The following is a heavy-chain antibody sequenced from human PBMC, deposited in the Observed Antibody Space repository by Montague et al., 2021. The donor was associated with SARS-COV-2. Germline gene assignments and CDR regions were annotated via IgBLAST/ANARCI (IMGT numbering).Heavy chain of an antibody. D-gene: IGHD3-10*01. Sequence: LSLSCSASGFPFKNYAMGWVRQAPGKGLEWVSAVSDTGGGTYYADSVKGRFTISRDNGRNSVHLQMNSLRAEDTALYYCAKDDGSGNYYNGLYENWGQGTRVTVAS. J-gene: IGHJ4*02. V-gene: IGHV3-23*01. CDR2: VSDTGGGT. CDR1: GFPFKNYA. CDR3: AKDDGSGNYYNGLYEN.